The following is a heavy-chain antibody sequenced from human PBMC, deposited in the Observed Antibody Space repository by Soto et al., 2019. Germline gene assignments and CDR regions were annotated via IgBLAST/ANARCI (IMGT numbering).Heavy chain of an antibody. CDR2: INHSGST. CDR1: GGSFSGYY. CDR3: ARRGRTRLSEYFQH. V-gene: IGHV4-34*01. D-gene: IGHD3-10*01. J-gene: IGHJ1*01. Sequence: SETLSLTCAVYGGSFSGYYWSWIRQPPGKGLEWIGEINHSGSTNYNPSLKSRVTISVDTSKNQFSLKLSSVTAADTAVYYCARRGRTRLSEYFQHCGQGTLVTVSS.